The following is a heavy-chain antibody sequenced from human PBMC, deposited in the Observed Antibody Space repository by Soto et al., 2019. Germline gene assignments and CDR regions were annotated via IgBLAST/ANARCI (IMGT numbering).Heavy chain of an antibody. CDR1: GGSLSGVY. J-gene: IGHJ6*02. Sequence: SETLSLTCVVYGGSLSGVYWTWIRQPPGKGLEWTGEINHSGSTNYSPSLESRVTISLDTSNNQFSLKLSSVTAADTAVYYCSRGPGYSYGYSVYYYYYGMDVWGQGTTVTVSS. V-gene: IGHV4-34*01. D-gene: IGHD5-18*01. CDR2: INHSGST. CDR3: SRGPGYSYGYSVYYYYYGMDV.